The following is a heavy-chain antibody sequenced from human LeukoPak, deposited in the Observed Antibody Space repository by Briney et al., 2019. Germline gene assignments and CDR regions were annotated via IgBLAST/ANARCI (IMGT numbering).Heavy chain of an antibody. D-gene: IGHD2-21*01. CDR1: GYTFTGYY. CDR2: INPNSGGT. V-gene: IGHV1-2*02. J-gene: IGHJ5*02. Sequence: ASVKVSCKASGYTFTGYYMQWVRQAPGQGLEWMGWINPNSGGTNYAQKFQGRVTMTRDTSITTVYMEVSWLTSDDTAIYYCARADRLDGGPYLIGPWGQGTLVTVSS. CDR3: ARADRLDGGPYLIGP.